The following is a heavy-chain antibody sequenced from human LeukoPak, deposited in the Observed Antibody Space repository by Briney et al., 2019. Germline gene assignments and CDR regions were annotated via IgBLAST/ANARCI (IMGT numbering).Heavy chain of an antibody. Sequence: ASVKVSCKASGYTFTSYYMHWVRQAPGQGLEWMGIINPSGGRTSYAQKFQGRVTMTRDTCTSTVYMELSSRRSEDTAVYYCAMAYCSGGSCYDYWGQGTLVTVSS. CDR3: AMAYCSGGSCYDY. CDR2: INPSGGRT. CDR1: GYTFTSYY. V-gene: IGHV1-46*01. D-gene: IGHD2-15*01. J-gene: IGHJ4*02.